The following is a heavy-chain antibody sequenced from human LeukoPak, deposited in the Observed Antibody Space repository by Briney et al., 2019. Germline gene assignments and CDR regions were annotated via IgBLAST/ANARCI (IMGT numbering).Heavy chain of an antibody. CDR1: GFTFSSYA. V-gene: IGHV3-23*01. CDR2: ISGRGGST. Sequence: PGGSLRLSCAASGFTFSSYAMSWVRQAPGKGLEWVSAISGRGGSTYYADSVKGRFTISRDNSKNTLYLQMNSLRAEDTAEYYCAKILNYFNSVYACDMWGQGTMVTVSS. D-gene: IGHD3-22*01. CDR3: AKILNYFNSVYACDM. J-gene: IGHJ3*02.